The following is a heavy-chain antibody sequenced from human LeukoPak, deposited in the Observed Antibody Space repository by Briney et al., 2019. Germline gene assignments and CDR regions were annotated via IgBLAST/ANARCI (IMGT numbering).Heavy chain of an antibody. CDR1: GFTFSSYE. CDR2: IGGIGSI. Sequence: GGSLRLSCAASGFTFSSYEIHWVRQAPGKGLEWVSKIGGIGSIMYADSVMGRFTISTDSAKSSVYLQMNSLRAEDTAVYYCARRLPYYGMDVWGQGTTVTVSS. J-gene: IGHJ6*02. V-gene: IGHV3-48*03. CDR3: ARRLPYYGMDV.